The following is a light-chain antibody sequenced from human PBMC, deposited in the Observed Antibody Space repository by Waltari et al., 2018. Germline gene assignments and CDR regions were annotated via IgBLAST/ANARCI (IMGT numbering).Light chain of an antibody. V-gene: IGKV1-5*03. CDR2: KAS. Sequence: DIQMTQSPSTLSASVGDRVTITCRASQSVSTWLAWYQQKPGKAPKRLLSKASILESGVPSRFSGSGSGTEFTLTINSLQPDDFATYYCQQYNSNSPDSFGQGTKL. J-gene: IGKJ2*03. CDR1: QSVSTW. CDR3: QQYNSNSPDS.